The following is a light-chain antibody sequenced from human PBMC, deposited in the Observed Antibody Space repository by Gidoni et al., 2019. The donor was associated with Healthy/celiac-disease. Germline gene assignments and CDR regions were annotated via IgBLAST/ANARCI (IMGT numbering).Light chain of an antibody. V-gene: IGKV3-20*01. CDR3: QQYGSSPYT. Sequence: IVLTQSPGTLSLSPGERATLPCRASQSVSSSYLALYQQKPGQAPRLLIYGASSRATGIPDRFSGSGSGTDFTLTISRLEPEDFAVYYCQQYGSSPYTFGQGTKLEIK. J-gene: IGKJ2*01. CDR2: GAS. CDR1: QSVSSSY.